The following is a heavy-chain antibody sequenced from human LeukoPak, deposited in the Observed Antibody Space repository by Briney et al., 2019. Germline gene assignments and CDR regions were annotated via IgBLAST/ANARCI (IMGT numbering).Heavy chain of an antibody. CDR2: INSNSGVT. D-gene: IGHD3-22*01. CDR1: GYTFTGYY. J-gene: IGHJ3*02. CDR3: AREGRVYYDSSGYYRTNDAFDI. Sequence: ASVKVSCKASGYTFTGYYMHWVRQAPGQGLEWMGWINSNSGVTKYAQKFQDRVTMTRDTSISTAYMELSRLRSDDTAVYYCAREGRVYYDSSGYYRTNDAFDIWGQGTMVTVSS. V-gene: IGHV1-2*02.